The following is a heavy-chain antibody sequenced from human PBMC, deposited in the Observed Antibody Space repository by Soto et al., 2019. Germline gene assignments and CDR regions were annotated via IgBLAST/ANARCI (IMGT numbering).Heavy chain of an antibody. J-gene: IGHJ4*02. D-gene: IGHD6-19*01. Sequence: PSETLSLTCTVSGGSIRTYYWSWIRQPPGKGLEWIGYIYYSGSTNYNPSLKSRVTISVDTSKNQFSLKLSSVTAADTAVYYCARGRSGWYEQYYFDYWGQGTLVTVSS. CDR1: GGSIRTYY. V-gene: IGHV4-59*01. CDR3: ARGRSGWYEQYYFDY. CDR2: IYYSGST.